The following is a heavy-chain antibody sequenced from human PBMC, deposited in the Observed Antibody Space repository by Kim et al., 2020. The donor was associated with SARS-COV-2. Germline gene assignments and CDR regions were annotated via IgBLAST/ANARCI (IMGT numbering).Heavy chain of an antibody. CDR3: ARVIGGYNHLDY. V-gene: IGHV3-53*01. J-gene: IGHJ4*02. Sequence: DAGSVKGRVTIYRDNYKNTLYLKMNSLRAEDRAVYYCARVIGGYNHLDYWGQGTLVTVSS. D-gene: IGHD5-12*01.